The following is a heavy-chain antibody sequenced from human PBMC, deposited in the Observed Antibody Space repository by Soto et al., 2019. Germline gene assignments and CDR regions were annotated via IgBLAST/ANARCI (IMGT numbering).Heavy chain of an antibody. CDR1: GGSISSGGYY. J-gene: IGHJ5*02. CDR3: ARVRYDIVVVPADIPVLWFDP. CDR2: IYYSGST. D-gene: IGHD2-2*02. Sequence: QVQLQESGPGLVKPSQTLSLTCTVSGGSISSGGYYWSWIRQHPGKGLEWIGYIYYSGSTYYNPSLKSRVTISVDTSKNQFALKLSSVTAADTAVYYCARVRYDIVVVPADIPVLWFDPWGQGALVTVSS. V-gene: IGHV4-31*03.